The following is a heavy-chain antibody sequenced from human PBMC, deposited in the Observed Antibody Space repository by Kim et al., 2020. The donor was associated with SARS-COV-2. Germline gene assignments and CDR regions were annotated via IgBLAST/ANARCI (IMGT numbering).Heavy chain of an antibody. D-gene: IGHD6-13*01. CDR1: GDSVSSNIAT. CDR3: ARAAGGQSGLDF. CDR2: TYYRSRWLN. V-gene: IGHV6-1*01. Sequence: SQTLSLTCVISGDSVSSNIATWNWVRQSPSRGLEWLGRTYYRSRWLNEYATSVKSRITINPDPPKNQFSLQLSSVTPEDTAVYYCARAAGGQSGLDFWGQGTLVTVSS. J-gene: IGHJ4*02.